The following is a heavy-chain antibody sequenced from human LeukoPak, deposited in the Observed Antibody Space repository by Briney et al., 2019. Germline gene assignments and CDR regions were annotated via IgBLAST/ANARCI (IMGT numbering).Heavy chain of an antibody. CDR2: ISSSGSTR. D-gene: IGHD6-19*01. J-gene: IGHJ4*02. V-gene: IGHV3-48*03. Sequence: GGSLRLSCAASGFTFSSYEMNWVRQAPGKGLEWVSYISSSGSTRTYAASVKGRLPISRDNAKHSLYLEMNSLRAEDTAVYYCAREIVSAVAGNFDYWGQGTLVTVSS. CDR1: GFTFSSYE. CDR3: AREIVSAVAGNFDY.